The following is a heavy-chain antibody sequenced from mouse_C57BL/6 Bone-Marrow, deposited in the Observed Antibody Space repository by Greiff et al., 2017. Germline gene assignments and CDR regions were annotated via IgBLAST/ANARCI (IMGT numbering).Heavy chain of an antibody. CDR1: GYTFTSYG. CDR2: IYPRSGNT. Sequence: VQLQQSGAELARPGASVKLSCKASGYTFTSYGISWVKQRTGQGLEWIGEIYPRSGNTYYNEKFKGKARLTADKSSSTAYMELRSLTSEDSAVYLCARAGGNQDRCFDVWGTGTTVTVSS. D-gene: IGHD1-1*02. V-gene: IGHV1-81*01. CDR3: ARAGGNQDRCFDV. J-gene: IGHJ1*03.